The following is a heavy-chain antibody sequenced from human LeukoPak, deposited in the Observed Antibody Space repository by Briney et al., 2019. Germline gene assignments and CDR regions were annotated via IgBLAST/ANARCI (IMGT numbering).Heavy chain of an antibody. Sequence: GSSVKVSCKASGVTFTNYAISWMRLAPGQGLEWMGGIIPIYGTANYAQKFRGRVTITTDESTTTAYMELSSLRSEDTAIYYCAKAPDNSRGYYYYYMDVWGKGTTVIVSS. CDR1: GVTFTNYA. D-gene: IGHD1-20*01. V-gene: IGHV1-69*05. CDR2: IIPIYGTA. CDR3: AKAPDNSRGYYYYYMDV. J-gene: IGHJ6*03.